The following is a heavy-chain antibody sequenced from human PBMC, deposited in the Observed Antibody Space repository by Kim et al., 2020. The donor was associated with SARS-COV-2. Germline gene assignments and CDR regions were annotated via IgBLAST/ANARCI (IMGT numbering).Heavy chain of an antibody. CDR2: FDHEDGET. CDR1: GYTLTELS. CDR3: ATGRVAGPPAWFDP. D-gene: IGHD2-15*01. V-gene: IGHV1-24*01. J-gene: IGHJ5*02. Sequence: ASVKVSCKVSGYTLTELSMHWVRQAPGKGLEWMGGFDHEDGETIYAQKFQGRVTMTEDTSTDTAYMELSSLSSEDTAVYYCATGRVAGPPAWFDPWGQGTLVTVSS.